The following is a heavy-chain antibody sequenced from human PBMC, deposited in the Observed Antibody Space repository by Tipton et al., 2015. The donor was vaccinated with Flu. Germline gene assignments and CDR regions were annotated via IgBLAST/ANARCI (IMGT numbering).Heavy chain of an antibody. CDR1: AGSISPAVFF. CDR2: IYTSGST. J-gene: IGHJ6*02. Sequence: TLSLTCTVSAGSISPAVFFLSSFPQPAGKGLEWIGRIYTSGSTNYNPSLKSRVTISVDTSKNQFSLKLSSVTAADTAVYYCARDATMVRGPYYYYGMDVWGQGTTVTVSS. D-gene: IGHD3-10*01. V-gene: IGHV4-61*02. CDR3: ARDATMVRGPYYYYGMDV.